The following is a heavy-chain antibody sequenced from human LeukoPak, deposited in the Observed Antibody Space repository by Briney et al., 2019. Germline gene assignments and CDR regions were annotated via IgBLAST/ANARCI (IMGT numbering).Heavy chain of an antibody. CDR2: ISSSGSTI. V-gene: IGHV3-48*03. Sequence: GGPLRLSCASSGFSFSNCEMNGVRQAPCKGLEWVSYISSSGSTIHYADSAKGRFTISRDNAKNSLYLQMNSLRAEDTAVYYCARALPSSWYYFDYWGQETLVTVSS. J-gene: IGHJ4*02. CDR3: ARALPSSWYYFDY. CDR1: GFSFSNCE. D-gene: IGHD6-13*01.